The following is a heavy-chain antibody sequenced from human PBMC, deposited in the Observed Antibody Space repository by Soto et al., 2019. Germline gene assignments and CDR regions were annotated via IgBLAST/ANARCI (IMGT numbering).Heavy chain of an antibody. D-gene: IGHD2-21*02. V-gene: IGHV1-46*01. Sequence: GASVKVSCKASGYTFTSYYMHWVRQAPGQGLEWMGIINPSGGSTSYAQKFQGRVTMTRDTSTSTVYMELSSLRSEDTAVYYCARDLAYCGGDCYKEYYGMDVWGHGTTVTVSS. CDR1: GYTFTSYY. CDR2: INPSGGST. CDR3: ARDLAYCGGDCYKEYYGMDV. J-gene: IGHJ6*02.